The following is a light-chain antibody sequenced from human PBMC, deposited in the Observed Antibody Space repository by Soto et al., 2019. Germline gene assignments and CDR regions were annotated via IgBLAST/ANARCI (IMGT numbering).Light chain of an antibody. J-gene: IGKJ5*01. CDR3: EQYNNWFSIT. CDR2: DTY. Sequence: AALSVSPGKRATLSCRPSQSVSSKVAWYQQKPGPAPRLVIYDTYIRATGIPARFSGSGFGTEFTLTISSLQPEDFAVYYCEQYNNWFSITFGQGTRLENK. CDR1: QSVSSK. V-gene: IGKV3-15*01.